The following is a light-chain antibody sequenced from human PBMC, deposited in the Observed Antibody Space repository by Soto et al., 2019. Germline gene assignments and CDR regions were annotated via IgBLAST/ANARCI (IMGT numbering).Light chain of an antibody. CDR3: QQSYTTPRT. Sequence: DIQMTQSRSSLSSSLVDIVSVTCRASQAINNYLNWYQQKPGKAPKLLIYRASTLQSGVPLRFSGSGSGTDFTLTISSLHPEDFATYYCQQSYTTPRTFGQGTKVDIK. CDR1: QAINNY. V-gene: IGKV1-39*01. CDR2: RAS. J-gene: IGKJ1*01.